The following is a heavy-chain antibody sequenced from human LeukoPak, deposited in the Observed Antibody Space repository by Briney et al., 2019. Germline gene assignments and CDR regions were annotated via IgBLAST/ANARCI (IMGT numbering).Heavy chain of an antibody. CDR2: ISSSSSYT. V-gene: IGHV3-11*06. Sequence: GGSLRLSCAASGFTFSDYYMSWIRQAPGKGLEWVSYISSSSSYTNYADSVKGRFTISRDNAKNSLYLQMNSLRAEDTAVYYCARDQVEGTYYDILTGYYNAPPRGDYWGQGTLVTVSS. D-gene: IGHD3-9*01. CDR3: ARDQVEGTYYDILTGYYNAPPRGDY. J-gene: IGHJ4*02. CDR1: GFTFSDYY.